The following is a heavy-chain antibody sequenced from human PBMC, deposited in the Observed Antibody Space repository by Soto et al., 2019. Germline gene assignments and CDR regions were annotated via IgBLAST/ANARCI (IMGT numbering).Heavy chain of an antibody. V-gene: IGHV3-9*01. Sequence: EVQLVESGGGLVQPGRSLRLSCAASGFTFDDYAMHWVRQAPGKALEWVSGISWNSVSIGYADSVKGRFTISRDNAKNSLYLQMHSLRVEDTALYYCAKDSRERWVVGAGVDYWGQGTLVTVSS. J-gene: IGHJ4*02. CDR1: GFTFDDYA. CDR3: AKDSRERWVVGAGVDY. CDR2: ISWNSVSI. D-gene: IGHD6-19*01.